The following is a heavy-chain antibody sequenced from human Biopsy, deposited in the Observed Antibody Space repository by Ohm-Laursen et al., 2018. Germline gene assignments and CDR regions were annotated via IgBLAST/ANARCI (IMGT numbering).Heavy chain of an antibody. CDR1: GFTFSSYA. J-gene: IGHJ4*02. CDR3: ARSVGIMAAPIDY. Sequence: SLRLSCAAVGFTFSSYAMTWFRQAPGKGLEWVSNINSVGTIYYADSVRGRFTISRDNAKNSLYLQMNSLRVEDTAVYYCARSVGIMAAPIDYWGQGTLVTVSS. V-gene: IGHV3-11*01. CDR2: INSVGTI. D-gene: IGHD3-16*01.